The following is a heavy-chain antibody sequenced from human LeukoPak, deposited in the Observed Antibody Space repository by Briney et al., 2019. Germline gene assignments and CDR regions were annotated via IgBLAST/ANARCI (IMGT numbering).Heavy chain of an antibody. CDR1: GFIIGSHG. CDR2: ISHDGGAK. Sequence: GGSLRLSCGVSGFIIGSHGMHWIRQAPDKGLEWVAMISHDGGAKYYGDSVKGRLTISRDNSDNTLYLQMNSLRVEDTAVYYCARDWGSSGWYNWFDPWGQGILVTVFS. J-gene: IGHJ5*02. D-gene: IGHD3-16*01. CDR3: ARDWGSSGWYNWFDP. V-gene: IGHV3-30*03.